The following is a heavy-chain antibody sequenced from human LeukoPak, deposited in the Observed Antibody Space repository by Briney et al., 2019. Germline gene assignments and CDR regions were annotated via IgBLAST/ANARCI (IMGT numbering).Heavy chain of an antibody. J-gene: IGHJ4*02. CDR2: IYYSGST. Sequence: PSETLSLTCTVSGGSISSSTYYWGWIRQPPGKRLDWIGTIYYSGSTYYNPSLKSRVTISVDTSKNQFSLNLSSVTAADTAVYYCALAVVGTLDYFDYWGQGTLVTVSS. CDR1: GGSISSSTYY. D-gene: IGHD6-19*01. V-gene: IGHV4-39*01. CDR3: ALAVVGTLDYFDY.